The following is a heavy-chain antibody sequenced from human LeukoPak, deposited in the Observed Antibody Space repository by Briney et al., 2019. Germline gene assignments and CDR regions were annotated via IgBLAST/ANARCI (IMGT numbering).Heavy chain of an antibody. V-gene: IGHV3-23*01. CDR2: ISGSGGST. CDR1: GFTFSSFA. J-gene: IGHJ4*02. CDR3: AKDWTGYSSGWYFDY. Sequence: GGSLRLSCAASGFTFSSFAMSWVRQAPGKGLEWVSAISGSGGSTYYADSVKGPFTISRDNYKNTLYLQMNSLRAEDTAVYDCAKDWTGYSSGWYFDYWGQGTLVTVSS. D-gene: IGHD6-19*01.